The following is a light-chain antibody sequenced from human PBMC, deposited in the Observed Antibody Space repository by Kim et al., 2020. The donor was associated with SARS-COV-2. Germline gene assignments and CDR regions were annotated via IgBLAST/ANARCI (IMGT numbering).Light chain of an antibody. V-gene: IGLV2-8*01. J-gene: IGLJ1*01. CDR3: SSYAGSNIPYV. CDR2: EVS. Sequence: QSVLTQPPSASGSPGQSVTISCTGSSSDVGGYNYVSWYQQHPGKAPKLMIYEVSKRPSGVPDRFSGSKSGNTASLTVSGLQAEDEGDYYCSSYAGSNIPYVFGTGTKVTVL. CDR1: SSDVGGYNY.